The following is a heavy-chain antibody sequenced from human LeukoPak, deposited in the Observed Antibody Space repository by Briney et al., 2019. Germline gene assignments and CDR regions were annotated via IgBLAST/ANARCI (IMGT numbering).Heavy chain of an antibody. CDR1: GFTFSRYW. D-gene: IGHD6-6*01. J-gene: IGHJ4*02. CDR2: INPDGSTT. Sequence: PGESLRLSCAASGFTFSRYWIHWVRQAPGKGLEWVSRINPDGSTTTYADSVKGRFTISRDNAKNTVYLQMNSLRAEDTAVYYCASIAAPHSILSFDYWGQGTLVTVSS. V-gene: IGHV3-74*01. CDR3: ASIAAPHSILSFDY.